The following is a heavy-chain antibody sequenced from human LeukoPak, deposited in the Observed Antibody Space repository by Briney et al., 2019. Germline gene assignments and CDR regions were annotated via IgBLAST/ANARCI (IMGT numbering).Heavy chain of an antibody. CDR3: VRVGGYSYGYVFDY. Sequence: GGTLRLSCAASGFTFSSYGMSWVRQAPGKGLEWVANIKQDGSEKNYVDSVKGRFTISRDNAKNSLYLQMNSLRAEDTAVYYCVRVGGYSYGYVFDYWGQGTLVTVSS. J-gene: IGHJ4*02. D-gene: IGHD5-18*01. V-gene: IGHV3-7*01. CDR1: GFTFSSYG. CDR2: IKQDGSEK.